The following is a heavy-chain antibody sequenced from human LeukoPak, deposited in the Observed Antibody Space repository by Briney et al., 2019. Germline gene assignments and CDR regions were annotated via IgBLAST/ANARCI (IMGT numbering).Heavy chain of an antibody. D-gene: IGHD3-3*01. CDR1: GFTLSSYA. CDR2: ISGNAGST. Sequence: GGSLRLSCAASGFTLSSYAMSWVRQAPGKGLEWVSLISGNAGSTYYADSVKGRFTISRDITKNTLYLQMNSLRAEDTATYYCAKDGLQSSERLPPLNYWGQGTLVTVSS. J-gene: IGHJ4*02. V-gene: IGHV3-23*01. CDR3: AKDGLQSSERLPPLNY.